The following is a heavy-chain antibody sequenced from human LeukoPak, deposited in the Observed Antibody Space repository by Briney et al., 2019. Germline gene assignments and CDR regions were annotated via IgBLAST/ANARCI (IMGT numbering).Heavy chain of an antibody. D-gene: IGHD3-22*01. CDR1: GFTFSSYS. CDR2: ISSSSSYI. V-gene: IGHV3-21*01. J-gene: IGHJ5*02. CDR3: ARVGHYYDSSGYYRPNH. Sequence: GGSLRLSCAASGFTFSSYSMNWVRQAPGKGLEWVSSISSSSSYIYYADSVKGRFTISRDNAKNSLYLQMNSLRAEDTAVYYCARVGHYYDSSGYYRPNHWGQRTLVTVSS.